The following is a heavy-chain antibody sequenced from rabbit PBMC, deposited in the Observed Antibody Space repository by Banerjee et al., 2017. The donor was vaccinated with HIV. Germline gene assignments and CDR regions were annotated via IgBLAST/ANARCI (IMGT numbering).Heavy chain of an antibody. J-gene: IGHJ4*01. D-gene: IGHD1-1*01. CDR1: GFSFSSSYC. V-gene: IGHV1S45*01. CDR3: ARSYGGSSGYPDL. Sequence: QEQLEESGGGLVQPEGSLTLTCTASGFSFSSSYCMCWVRQAPGKGLEWIACIYTGSGSTYYASWAKGRFTISKTSSTTVTLQMTSLTAADTATYFCARSYGGSSGYPDLWGPGTLVTVS. CDR2: IYTGSGST.